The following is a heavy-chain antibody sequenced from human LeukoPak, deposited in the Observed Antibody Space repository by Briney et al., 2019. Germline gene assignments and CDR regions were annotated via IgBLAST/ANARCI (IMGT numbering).Heavy chain of an antibody. D-gene: IGHD5-12*01. CDR3: ARGAPTTRIGAGRFDY. Sequence: ASVRVSCKPLGYSLTNYYVQGVPHAPGQGLEWMGEINPSGGSTSYAQKFQGRITVTRDTYTNTVYMDLSSLRSEDTATYYCARGAPTTRIGAGRFDYWGQGSLLTVAS. CDR2: INPSGGST. J-gene: IGHJ4*02. CDR1: GYSLTNYY. V-gene: IGHV1-46*01.